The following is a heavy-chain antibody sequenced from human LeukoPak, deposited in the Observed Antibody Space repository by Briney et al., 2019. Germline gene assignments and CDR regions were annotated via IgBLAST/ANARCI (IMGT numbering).Heavy chain of an antibody. CDR2: VGIAADT. V-gene: IGHV3-13*01. J-gene: IGHJ4*02. CDR1: GFTFSDHA. D-gene: IGHD1-26*01. Sequence: GGSLRLSCAASGFTFSDHAMHWVGQAPGKGLEWVSAVGIAADTFYPGSVKGRFTISRENAKNSLYLQMNSLRVEDTAVYYCVRQKKSHGNFDYWGQGTLVTVSS. CDR3: VRQKKSHGNFDY.